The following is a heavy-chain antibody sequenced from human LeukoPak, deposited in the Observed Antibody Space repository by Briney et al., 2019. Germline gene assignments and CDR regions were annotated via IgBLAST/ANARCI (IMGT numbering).Heavy chain of an antibody. J-gene: IGHJ5*02. D-gene: IGHD2-15*01. V-gene: IGHV6-1*01. CDR1: GDSVSSNSAA. CDR2: TYYRSKWYN. Sequence: SQTLSLTCAISGDSVSSNSAAWNWIRQSPSRGLEWLGRTYYRSKWYNGYAVSLSLQSRITINPDTSTNQFSLHLNSVTPEDTAVYYCAREGPYCSGDTCYTRWFDPWGQGILVTVSS. CDR3: AREGPYCSGDTCYTRWFDP.